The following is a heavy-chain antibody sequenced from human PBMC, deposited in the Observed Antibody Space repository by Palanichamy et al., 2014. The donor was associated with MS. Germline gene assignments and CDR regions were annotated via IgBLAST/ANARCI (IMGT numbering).Heavy chain of an antibody. D-gene: IGHD3-16*01. V-gene: IGHV3-9*01. CDR1: GFTFDDYA. CDR2: ISWNSGSI. Sequence: EVQLVEVWGRAWYSLGRSLRLSCAASGFTFDDYAMHWVRQAPGKGLEWVSGISWNSGSIAYADSVRGRFTISRDNARNSLYLQMNSLRAEDTALYYCAKDIIYDITSGGFDYWGQGSLVTVSS. CDR3: AKDIIYDITSGGFDY. J-gene: IGHJ4*02.